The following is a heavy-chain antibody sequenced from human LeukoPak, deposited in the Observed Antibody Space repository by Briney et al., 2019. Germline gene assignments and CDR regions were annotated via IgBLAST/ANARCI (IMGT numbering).Heavy chain of an antibody. CDR3: ARRGWDRPFDY. Sequence: PSETLSLTCSVSGGSISSSSYYWAWIRQSPGKGLEWIGAIYSRGNTYYNPSLKSRLTIFIDTAKNEYSLQLRSVIAADTAVYLCARRGWDRPFDYWGQGVLVTVSS. J-gene: IGHJ4*02. D-gene: IGHD6-19*01. CDR2: IYSRGNT. CDR1: GGSISSSSYY. V-gene: IGHV4-39*01.